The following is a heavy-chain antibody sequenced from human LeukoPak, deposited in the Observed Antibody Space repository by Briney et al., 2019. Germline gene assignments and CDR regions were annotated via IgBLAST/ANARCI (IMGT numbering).Heavy chain of an antibody. CDR3: ARDRHCVNGVCHSPAGMDV. Sequence: GGSLRLSCAASNFAFSSYSMHWVRQAPGKGLEWVAVISYDESNIYYAASVKGRFSISRDNSKNTLFLQMNSLRAEDTAVYYCARDRHCVNGVCHSPAGMDVWGQGTTVTVSS. V-gene: IGHV3-30*04. CDR2: ISYDESNI. D-gene: IGHD2-8*01. J-gene: IGHJ6*02. CDR1: NFAFSSYS.